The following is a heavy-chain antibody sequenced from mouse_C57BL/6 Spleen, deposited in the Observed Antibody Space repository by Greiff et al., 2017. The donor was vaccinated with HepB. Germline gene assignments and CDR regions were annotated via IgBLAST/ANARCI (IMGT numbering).Heavy chain of an antibody. CDR3: ARDYPAWFAY. CDR2: ISYDGSN. V-gene: IGHV3-6*01. J-gene: IGHJ3*01. Sequence: LQESGPGLVKPSQSLSLTCSVTGYSITSGYYWNWIRQFPGNKLEWMGYISYDGSNNYNPSLKNRISITRDTSKNQFFLKLNSVTTEDTATYYCARDYPAWFAYWGQGTLVTVSA. CDR1: GYSITSGYY.